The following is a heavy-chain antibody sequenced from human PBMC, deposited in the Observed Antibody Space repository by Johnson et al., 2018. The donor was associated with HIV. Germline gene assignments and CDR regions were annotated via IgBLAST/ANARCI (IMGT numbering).Heavy chain of an antibody. V-gene: IGHV3-30*02. CDR1: GFTFNSYG. J-gene: IGHJ3*02. CDR2: IRYDGNSK. D-gene: IGHD3-22*01. Sequence: VQLVESGGGVVQPGGSLRLSCAASGFTFNSYGMDWVRQAPGKGLEWVAFIRYDGNSKYYTDSVKGRFTISRDNAKNSLYLQMNSLRAEDTAVYYCARNPDIVWYYYDSSGYVFDIWGQGTMVTVSS. CDR3: ARNPDIVWYYYDSSGYVFDI.